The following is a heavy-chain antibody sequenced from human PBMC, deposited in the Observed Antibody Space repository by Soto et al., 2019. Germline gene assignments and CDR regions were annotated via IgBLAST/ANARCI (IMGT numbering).Heavy chain of an antibody. CDR2: IYYSGST. V-gene: IGHV4-59*12. CDR3: ARRADVWEV. CDR1: GGSISRYY. J-gene: IGHJ6*02. Sequence: SETLSLTCAVSGGSISRYYLSWIRQPPGKGLEWIGYIYYSGSTNYNPSLKSRVTISVDKSKNQFSLKLSSVTAADTAAYYCARRADVWEVWGQGSTVTVSS.